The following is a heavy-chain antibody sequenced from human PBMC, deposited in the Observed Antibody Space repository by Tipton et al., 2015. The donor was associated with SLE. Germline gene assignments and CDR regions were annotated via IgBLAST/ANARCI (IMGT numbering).Heavy chain of an antibody. CDR3: ARDAGVLGAYYVYQ. J-gene: IGHJ4*02. CDR2: ISFDGSNK. D-gene: IGHD3-16*01. V-gene: IGHV3-30*03. Sequence: SLRLSCAASGFAFSHHGMYWVRQAPGKGLEWVAVISFDGSNKYYGDSVRGRFTVSRDNSKDTLFLQVNSLRPEDTGVYYCARDAGVLGAYYVYQWSEGTLVTVSS. CDR1: GFAFSHHG.